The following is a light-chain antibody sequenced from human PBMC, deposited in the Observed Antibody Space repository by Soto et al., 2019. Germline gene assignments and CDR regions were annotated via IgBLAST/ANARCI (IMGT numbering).Light chain of an antibody. J-gene: IGLJ3*02. CDR1: SSNIGAGYD. V-gene: IGLV1-40*01. Sequence: QSVLTQPPSESGAPGQRVTISCTGSSSNIGAGYDVHWYQQLPGTAPKLLIYGNSNRPSGVPDRFSGSKSGTSASLAITGLQAEDEADYYCQSYDSSLSGWVFGGGTQLTFL. CDR3: QSYDSSLSGWV. CDR2: GNS.